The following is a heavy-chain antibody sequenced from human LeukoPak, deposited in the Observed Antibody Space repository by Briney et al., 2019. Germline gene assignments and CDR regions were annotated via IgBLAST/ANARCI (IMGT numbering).Heavy chain of an antibody. V-gene: IGHV4-4*02. Sequence: SGTLSLTCAVSGGSISSSNWWSRVRQPPGKGLEWIGEIYHSGSTNYNPSLKSRVTISVDKSKNQFSLKLSSVTAADTAVYYCARNVLLWFGELLQPAAFDIWGQGTMVTVSS. CDR2: IYHSGST. CDR1: GGSISSSNW. D-gene: IGHD3-10*01. J-gene: IGHJ3*02. CDR3: ARNVLLWFGELLQPAAFDI.